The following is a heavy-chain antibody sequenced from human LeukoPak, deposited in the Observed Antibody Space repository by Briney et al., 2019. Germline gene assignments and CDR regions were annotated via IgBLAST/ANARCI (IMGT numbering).Heavy chain of an antibody. V-gene: IGHV1-24*01. J-gene: IGHJ5*02. Sequence: ASVKVSCKVSGYTLTELSMHWVRQAPGKGLEWMGGFDPEDGETIYAQKFQGRVTMTEDTSTDTAYMELSSLRSEDTAVYYCATDQGAAAAGTYSGWFDPWGQGTPVTVSS. CDR1: GYTLTELS. D-gene: IGHD6-13*01. CDR2: FDPEDGET. CDR3: ATDQGAAAAGTYSGWFDP.